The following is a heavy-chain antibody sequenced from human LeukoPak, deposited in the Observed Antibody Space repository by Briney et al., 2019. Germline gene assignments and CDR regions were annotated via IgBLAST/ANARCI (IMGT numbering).Heavy chain of an antibody. D-gene: IGHD2-2*01. CDR2: IKQDGSEK. CDR3: ARGLVPAANDYYYMDV. Sequence: GGSLRLSCAASGFTFSSYWMSWVRQAPGKGLEWVANIKQDGSEKYYVDSVKGRFTIPRDNAKNSLYLQMNSLRAEDTAVYYCARGLVPAANDYYYMDVWGKGTTVTVSS. V-gene: IGHV3-7*01. J-gene: IGHJ6*03. CDR1: GFTFSSYW.